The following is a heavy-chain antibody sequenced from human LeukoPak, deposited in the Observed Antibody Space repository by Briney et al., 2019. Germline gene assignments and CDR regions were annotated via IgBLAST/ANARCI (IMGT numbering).Heavy chain of an antibody. J-gene: IGHJ4*02. V-gene: IGHV3-30*02. CDR3: ARTPNTVTTKPPEY. D-gene: IGHD4-11*01. Sequence: SGGSLRLSCAASGFTFSSYGMHWVRQAPGKGLEWVAFIRYDGSNKYYADSVKGRFTISRDNSKNTLYLQMNSLRAEDTAVYYCARTPNTVTTKPPEYWGQGTLVTVSS. CDR2: IRYDGSNK. CDR1: GFTFSSYG.